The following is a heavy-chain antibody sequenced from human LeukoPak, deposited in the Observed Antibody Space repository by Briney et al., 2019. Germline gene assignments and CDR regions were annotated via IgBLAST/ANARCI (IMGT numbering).Heavy chain of an antibody. D-gene: IGHD3-10*01. Sequence: TSETLSLTCTVSGGSISSGSYYWSWIRQPVGKGLEWIGRIYTSGSTNYNASLKSRVTISVDTSKNQFTLKLSSVTAADTAVYYCLGVRGRGYYYYMDVWGKGTTVTVSS. V-gene: IGHV4-61*02. CDR2: IYTSGST. J-gene: IGHJ6*03. CDR3: LGVRGRGYYYYMDV. CDR1: GGSISSGSYY.